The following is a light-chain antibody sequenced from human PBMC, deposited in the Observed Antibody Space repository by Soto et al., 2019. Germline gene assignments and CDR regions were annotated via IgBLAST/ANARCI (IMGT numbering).Light chain of an antibody. J-gene: IGKJ1*01. Sequence: DIVMTQSPLSLPVTPGEAASISCRSSQSLLHKNGNNYFNWYLQKPGQSPQVLIYMGSNRASGVPDRLSGTGSGTYFTLKTSRVEAEDAGVYYCMQALQTTRTFGQGTTVDIX. CDR3: MQALQTTRT. CDR2: MGS. CDR1: QSLLHKNGNNY. V-gene: IGKV2-28*01.